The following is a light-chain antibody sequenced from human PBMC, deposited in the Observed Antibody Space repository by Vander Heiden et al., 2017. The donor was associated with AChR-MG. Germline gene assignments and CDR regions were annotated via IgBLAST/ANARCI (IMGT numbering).Light chain of an antibody. Sequence: QSVLTPPPPASGTPGPRVAISCSGSSSNIGSNYVYWYQQLPGTAPKLLIYRNNQRPSGVPDRFSGSKSGTSASLAISGLRSEDEADYYCAAWDDSLSGPGVFGGGTKLTVL. J-gene: IGLJ2*01. CDR1: SSNIGSNY. CDR3: AAWDDSLSGPGV. CDR2: RNN. V-gene: IGLV1-47*01.